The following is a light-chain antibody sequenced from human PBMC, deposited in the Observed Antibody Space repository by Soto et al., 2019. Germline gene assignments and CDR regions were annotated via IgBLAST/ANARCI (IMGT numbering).Light chain of an antibody. J-gene: IGLJ2*01. CDR2: DDS. Sequence: ELTQPPSVSVAPGQTATITCGGNDIGSKSVHWYQQKPGQAPLLVVYDDSGRPAGIPERLSGSNSGNPATLTISRVEAGDEADYYCQVWDSNSDVVVFGGGTKVTVL. CDR1: DIGSKS. CDR3: QVWDSNSDVVV. V-gene: IGLV3-21*02.